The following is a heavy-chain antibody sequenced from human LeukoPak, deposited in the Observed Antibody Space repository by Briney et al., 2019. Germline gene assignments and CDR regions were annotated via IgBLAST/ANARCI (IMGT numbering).Heavy chain of an antibody. Sequence: PSETLSLTCAVYGGSFSRYYWSWIRQSPGKGLEWIGEINHSGSTNYNPSLKSRVTISVDTSKNQFSLKLSSVTAADTAVYNCARGPLVPVPLFWNNYYYHMDVWGKGTTVTVSS. CDR3: ARGPLVPVPLFWNNYYYHMDV. V-gene: IGHV4-34*01. J-gene: IGHJ6*03. D-gene: IGHD2-2*01. CDR2: INHSGST. CDR1: GGSFSRYY.